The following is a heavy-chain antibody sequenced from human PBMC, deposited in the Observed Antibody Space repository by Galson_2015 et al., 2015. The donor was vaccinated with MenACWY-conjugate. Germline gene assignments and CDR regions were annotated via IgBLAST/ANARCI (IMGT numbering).Heavy chain of an antibody. D-gene: IGHD5-12*01. CDR3: ARARLGYGYDYFDP. CDR2: IYIGGSTT. J-gene: IGHJ5*02. CDR1: GFTFSNYA. V-gene: IGHV1-3*04. Sequence: SCAASGFTFSNYAMHWVRQAPGKGLECVAGIYIGGSTTRSSQKLQDRVTIITDTSKNTDYMELSSLRSEDTAVYFCARARLGYGYDYFDPWGQGTLVTVSS.